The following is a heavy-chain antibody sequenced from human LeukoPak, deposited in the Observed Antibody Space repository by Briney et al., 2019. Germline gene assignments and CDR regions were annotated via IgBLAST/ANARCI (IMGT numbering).Heavy chain of an antibody. CDR1: GFTFSSYA. CDR3: AREQDGGSYYYYYMDV. CDR2: ISGSGGST. J-gene: IGHJ6*03. Sequence: GGSLRLSCAASGFTFSSYAMSWDRQAPGKGLEWVSAISGSGGSTYYADSVKGRFTISRDNSKNTLSLQMNSLRAEDTAVYYCAREQDGGSYYYYYMDVWGKGTTVTVSS. V-gene: IGHV3-23*01.